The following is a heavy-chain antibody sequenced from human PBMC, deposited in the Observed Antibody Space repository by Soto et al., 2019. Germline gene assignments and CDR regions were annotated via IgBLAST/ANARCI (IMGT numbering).Heavy chain of an antibody. CDR1: AGSINCSTFS. CDR3: ARRPSTSLGSLFYP. CDR2: VYYTGSK. J-gene: IGHJ5*01. Sequence: SETLSLTCIASAGSINCSTFSWAWINPPPGKGLGWIGAVYYTGSKNYNPSLQRRVTMSVGTTKNQFSLKLSTVPPTDTAAYYCARRPSTSLGSLFYPWGRGILVTVSS. D-gene: IGHD6-6*01. V-gene: IGHV4-39*01.